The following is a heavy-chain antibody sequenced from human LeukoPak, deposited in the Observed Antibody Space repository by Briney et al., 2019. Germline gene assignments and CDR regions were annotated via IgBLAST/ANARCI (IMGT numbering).Heavy chain of an antibody. J-gene: IGHJ4*02. CDR3: ANLYSDYDPR. CDR2: ITGGTT. CDR1: GFSLSSYG. V-gene: IGHV3-23*01. D-gene: IGHD4-11*01. Sequence: GGSLRLSCAPSGFSLSSYGMSWVRQAPGKGLEWVSVITGGTTIYADSVKGRFTISRDNSKNTLYLQMNSLRAEDTALYYCANLYSDYDPRWGQGTLVTVSS.